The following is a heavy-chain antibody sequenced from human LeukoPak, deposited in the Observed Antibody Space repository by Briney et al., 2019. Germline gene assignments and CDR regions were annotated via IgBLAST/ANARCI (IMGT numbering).Heavy chain of an antibody. D-gene: IGHD6-13*01. CDR1: GYKLCCSL. CDR2: ISYDGSNK. V-gene: IGHV3-30-3*01. Sequence: GRSLRQSCATHGYKLCCSLMPRVRQAPGMGLEWVAVISYDGSNKYYADSVKRRFTIYRNNTKNTLYLQMNSLRAHETTVYYCARAGTQQGFDPWGQGTLVTVSS. CDR3: ARAGTQQGFDP. J-gene: IGHJ5*02.